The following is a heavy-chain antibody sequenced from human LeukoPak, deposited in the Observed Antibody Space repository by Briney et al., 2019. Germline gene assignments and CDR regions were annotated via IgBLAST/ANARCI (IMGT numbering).Heavy chain of an antibody. D-gene: IGHD5-12*01. CDR3: AREGVAYSGYDLQPFEDY. V-gene: IGHV3-21*01. Sequence: PGGSLRLSCAASGFTFSSYSMNWVRQAPGKGLEWVSSISSSSSYIYYADSVKGRFTISRDNAKNSLYLQMNSLRAEDTAVYYCAREGVAYSGYDLQPFEDYWGQGTLVTVSS. J-gene: IGHJ4*02. CDR2: ISSSSSYI. CDR1: GFTFSSYS.